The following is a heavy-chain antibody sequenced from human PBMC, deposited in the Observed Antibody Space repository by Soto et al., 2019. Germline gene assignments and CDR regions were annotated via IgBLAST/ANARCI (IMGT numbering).Heavy chain of an antibody. CDR3: AKSPRRYSSSPGGYFDY. V-gene: IGHV3-30*18. Sequence: PGGSLRLSCAASRFTFSSYGMHWVRQAPGNVLEWVAVISYDGSNKYYADSVKGRFTISRDNSKNTLYLQMNSLRAEDTAVYYCAKSPRRYSSSPGGYFDYWGQGTLVTVSS. J-gene: IGHJ4*02. CDR1: RFTFSSYG. D-gene: IGHD6-6*01. CDR2: ISYDGSNK.